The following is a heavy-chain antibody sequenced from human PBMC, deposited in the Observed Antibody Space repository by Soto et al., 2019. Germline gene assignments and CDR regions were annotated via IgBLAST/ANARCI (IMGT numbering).Heavy chain of an antibody. J-gene: IGHJ3*02. CDR2: IYYSGST. D-gene: IGHD2-2*01. CDR3: ARYCSSTSCYPDAFDI. V-gene: IGHV4-31*03. Sequence: PSDTLSLTCTVSGGSISSGGYYWSWIRQHPGKGLEWIGYIYYSGSTYYNPSLKSRVTISVDTSKNQFSLKLSSVTAADTAVYYCARYCSSTSCYPDAFDIWGQGTMVTVSS. CDR1: GGSISSGGYY.